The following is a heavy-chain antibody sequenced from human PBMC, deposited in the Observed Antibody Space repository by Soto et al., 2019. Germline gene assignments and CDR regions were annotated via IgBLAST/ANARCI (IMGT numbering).Heavy chain of an antibody. D-gene: IGHD1-20*01. CDR1: VYTFTSYA. CDR3: ARGITLPTPLDY. Sequence: ASVKVSCTASVYTFTSYARHWVRQAPGQRLEWMGWINAGNGNTKYSQKFQGRVTITRDTSASTAYMELSSLRSEDTAVYYCARGITLPTPLDYWGQGTLVTVS. CDR2: INAGNGNT. J-gene: IGHJ4*02. V-gene: IGHV1-3*01.